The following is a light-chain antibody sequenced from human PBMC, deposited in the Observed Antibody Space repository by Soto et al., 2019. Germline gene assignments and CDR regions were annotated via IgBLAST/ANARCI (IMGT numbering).Light chain of an antibody. CDR1: SSDIGAYDY. J-gene: IGLJ1*01. V-gene: IGLV2-8*01. CDR3: KSYAGSNTYV. Sequence: QSVLTQPASLSGSPGQSITISCTGTSSDIGAYDYVSWFQQHPGKAPKLMISEVNNRPSGVPDRFSGSKSGNTASLTVSGLQAADEADYFCKSYAGSNTYVFGRGTKVTVL. CDR2: EVN.